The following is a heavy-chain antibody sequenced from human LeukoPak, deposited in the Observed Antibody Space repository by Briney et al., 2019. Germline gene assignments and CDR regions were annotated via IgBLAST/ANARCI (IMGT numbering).Heavy chain of an antibody. CDR3: ARVRKGITMVRGVFDS. J-gene: IGHJ4*02. V-gene: IGHV4-59*01. CDR1: GGSISNYY. CDR2: IYYSGNT. D-gene: IGHD3-10*01. Sequence: SETLSLTCTVSGGSISNYYWNFIRQPPGKGLEWIGYIYYSGNTNYNPSLKSRVTISVDTSKNQFSLKLNSVTAADTAVYYCARVRKGITMVRGVFDSWGQGTLVTVSS.